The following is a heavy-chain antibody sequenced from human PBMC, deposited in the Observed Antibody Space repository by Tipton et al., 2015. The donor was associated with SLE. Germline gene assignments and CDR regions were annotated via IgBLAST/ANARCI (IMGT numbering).Heavy chain of an antibody. D-gene: IGHD3-10*01. J-gene: IGHJ4*02. Sequence: TLSLTCTVSGGSISSNTWWNWVRQPPGRGLEWIGEIHHRGTTNYNPSLKSRVTISVDKSKSQFSLKLSSVTAADTAVYYCAGGFYYGSGTFSDFEYWGQGTLATVSS. CDR3: AGGFYYGSGTFSDFEY. CDR1: GGSISSNTW. CDR2: IHHRGTT. V-gene: IGHV4-4*02.